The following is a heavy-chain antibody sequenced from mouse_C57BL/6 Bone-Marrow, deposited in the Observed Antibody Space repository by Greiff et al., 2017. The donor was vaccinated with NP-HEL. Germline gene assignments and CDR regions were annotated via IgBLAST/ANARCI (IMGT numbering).Heavy chain of an antibody. J-gene: IGHJ1*03. V-gene: IGHV1-78*01. CDR3: ARKRFYYYGSRYFDV. Sequence: VQLQQSDAELVKPGASVKISCKVSGYTFTDHTIHWMKQRPEQGLEWIGYIYPRDGSTKYNEKFKGKATLTADKSSSTAYMQLNSLTSEDSAVYFCARKRFYYYGSRYFDVWGTGTTVTVSS. D-gene: IGHD1-1*01. CDR2: IYPRDGST. CDR1: GYTFTDHT.